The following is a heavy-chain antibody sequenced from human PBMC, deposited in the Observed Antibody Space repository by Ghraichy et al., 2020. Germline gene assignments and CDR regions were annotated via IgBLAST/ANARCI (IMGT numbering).Heavy chain of an antibody. CDR1: GLIFSDAW. V-gene: IGHV3-15*01. Sequence: SCAASGLIFSDAWMSWVRQAPGRGLEWVGRIKTRSSGGTTDYAAPVKGRFTISRDDYEKTLYLQMNGLKTDDTGVYYCTTLSMTVTHGGDYWGRGTLVTVSS. J-gene: IGHJ4*02. D-gene: IGHD4-17*01. CDR3: TTLSMTVTHGGDY. CDR2: IKTRSSGGTT.